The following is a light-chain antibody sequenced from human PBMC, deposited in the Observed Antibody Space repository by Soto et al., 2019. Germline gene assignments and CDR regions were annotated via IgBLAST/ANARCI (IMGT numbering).Light chain of an antibody. CDR1: SSNIGAGYD. V-gene: IGLV1-40*01. J-gene: IGLJ2*01. CDR3: SSYTSSITLVV. Sequence: QSVLTQPPSVSGAPGQRVTISCTGSSSNIGAGYDLHWYQQLPGTAPKLLIYGNSNRPSGVSNRFSGSKSGNTASLTISGLQAEDEADYYCSSYTSSITLVVFGGGTKLTVL. CDR2: GNS.